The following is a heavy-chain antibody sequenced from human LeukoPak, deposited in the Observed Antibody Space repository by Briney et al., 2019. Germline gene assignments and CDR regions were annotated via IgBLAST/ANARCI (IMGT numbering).Heavy chain of an antibody. Sequence: PSETLSLTCTVSGGSISSSSYYWGWIRQPPGKGLEWIGYAYYSGSTNYNPSLKSRVTISVDTSKSQFSLKLDSMTAADTAVYYCARTPGNTLDYWGQGTLVTVSS. J-gene: IGHJ4*02. V-gene: IGHV4-39*07. D-gene: IGHD1-14*01. CDR1: GGSISSSSYY. CDR2: AYYSGST. CDR3: ARTPGNTLDY.